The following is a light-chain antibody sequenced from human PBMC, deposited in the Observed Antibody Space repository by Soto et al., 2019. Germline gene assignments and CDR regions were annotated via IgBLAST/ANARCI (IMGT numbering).Light chain of an antibody. J-gene: IGLJ1*01. CDR3: SSYTSSSTRV. CDR1: SSDVGAYNF. CDR2: DVS. V-gene: IGLV2-14*01. Sequence: QSALTQPASVSGSPGQSITISCTGTSSDVGAYNFVSWYQQHPGKAPKLMIYDVSNRPSGVSNRFSGSKSGNTASLTISGLQAEDEADYYCSSYTSSSTRVLGTGTKVTVL.